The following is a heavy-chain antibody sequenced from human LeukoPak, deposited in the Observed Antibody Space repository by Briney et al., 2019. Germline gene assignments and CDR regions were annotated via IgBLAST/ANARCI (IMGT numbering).Heavy chain of an antibody. CDR1: GGSISSYY. D-gene: IGHD5-24*01. V-gene: IGHV4-59*08. J-gene: IGHJ3*02. CDR3: ARHRAEMATITDDAFDI. Sequence: PSETLSLTCTVSGGSISSYYWSWIRQPPGKGLEWIGYIYYSGSTNYNPSLKSRVTISVDTSKNQFSLRLSSVTAADTAVFYCARHRAEMATITDDAFDIWGQGTMVTVSS. CDR2: IYYSGST.